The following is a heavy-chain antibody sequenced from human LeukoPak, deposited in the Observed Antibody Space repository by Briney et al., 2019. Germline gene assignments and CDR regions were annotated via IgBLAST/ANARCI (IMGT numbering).Heavy chain of an antibody. CDR3: ARSVEMATIDY. D-gene: IGHD5-24*01. CDR2: IYYSGST. J-gene: IGHJ4*02. CDR1: GGSISSYY. V-gene: IGHV4-59*08. Sequence: SETLSLTCTVSGGSISSYYWSWIRQPPGKGLEWIGYIYYSGSTNYNPSLKSRVTISVDTSKNQFSLKLSSVTAADTAVYYCARSVEMATIDYWGQGTLVTVSP.